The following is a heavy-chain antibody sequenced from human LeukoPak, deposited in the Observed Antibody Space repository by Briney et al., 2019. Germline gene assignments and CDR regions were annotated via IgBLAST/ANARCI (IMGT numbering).Heavy chain of an antibody. Sequence: GGSLRLSCAASGFSFNTYGMSWVRQAPGKGLEWVSYISSSGSTIYYADSVKGRFTISRDNAKNTLYLQMNSLRAEDTAVYYCAKDYSWHGYCTNGVCYDFDYWGQGTLVTVSS. J-gene: IGHJ4*02. V-gene: IGHV3-48*04. CDR3: AKDYSWHGYCTNGVCYDFDY. CDR1: GFSFNTYG. CDR2: ISSSGSTI. D-gene: IGHD2-8*01.